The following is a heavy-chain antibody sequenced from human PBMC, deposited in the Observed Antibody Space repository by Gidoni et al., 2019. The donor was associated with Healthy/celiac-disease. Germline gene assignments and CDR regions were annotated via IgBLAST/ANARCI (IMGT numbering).Heavy chain of an antibody. J-gene: IGHJ4*02. D-gene: IGHD5-18*01. CDR3: ARADWVQIDY. CDR1: GFTFSSYA. CDR2: ISYDGSNK. V-gene: IGHV3-30-3*01. Sequence: QVQLVEYEGGVVQPGRSLRLSCAASGFTFSSYAMHWVRQAPGKGLEWVAVISYDGSNKYYADSVKGRFTISRDNSKNTLYLQMNSLRAEDTAVYYCARADWVQIDYWGQGTLVTVSS.